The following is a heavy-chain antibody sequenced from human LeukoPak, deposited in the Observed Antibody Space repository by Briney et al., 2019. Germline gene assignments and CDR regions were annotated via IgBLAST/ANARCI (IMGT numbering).Heavy chain of an antibody. D-gene: IGHD6-19*01. CDR2: INHSGST. CDR1: GGSFSGYY. Sequence: PSETLSLTCAVYGGSFSGYYWSWIRQPPGKGLEWIGEINHSGSTNYNPSLKSRVTISVDTSKNQFSLKLSSVTAADTAVYYCARGLGLYSSGRYDYWGQGTLVTVSS. CDR3: ARGLGLYSSGRYDY. J-gene: IGHJ4*02. V-gene: IGHV4-34*01.